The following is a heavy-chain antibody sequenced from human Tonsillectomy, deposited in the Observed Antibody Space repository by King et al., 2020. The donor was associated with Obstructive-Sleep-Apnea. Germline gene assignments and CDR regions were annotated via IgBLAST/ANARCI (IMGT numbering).Heavy chain of an antibody. CDR3: ARVPMARNWFDP. CDR1: GYSFTSYW. J-gene: IGHJ5*02. CDR2: IFPGDSDT. V-gene: IGHV5-51*01. D-gene: IGHD3-10*01. Sequence: VQLVESGAEVKKPGESLKISCKDSGYSFTSYWIAWVRQMPGKGLEWMGIIFPGDSDTRYSPSFQGQVTISADKSISTAYLQWSSLTASDTAMYYCARVPMARNWFDPWGQGTLVTVSS.